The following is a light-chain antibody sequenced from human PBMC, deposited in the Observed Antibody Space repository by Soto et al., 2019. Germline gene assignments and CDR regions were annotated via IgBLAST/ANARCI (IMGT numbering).Light chain of an antibody. CDR1: SSHVGGYNY. CDR3: SSYTSSSSVV. Sequence: QSVLTQPASVSGSPGQSITISCTGTSSHVGGYNYVSWYQQHPRKAPNLMIYDVSNRPSGVSNRFSGSKSGNTASLTISGLQAEDEADYYCSSYTSSSSVVFGGGTQLTVL. V-gene: IGLV2-14*01. CDR2: DVS. J-gene: IGLJ2*01.